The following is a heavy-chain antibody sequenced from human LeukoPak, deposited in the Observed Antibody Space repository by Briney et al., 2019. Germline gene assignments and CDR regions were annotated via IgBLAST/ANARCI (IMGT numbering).Heavy chain of an antibody. CDR3: ARGAAQQTFIAARLFMCDY. D-gene: IGHD6-6*01. Sequence: SETLSLTCTVSGGSISSYYWSWIRQPPGKGLEWIGYIYYSGSTNYNPSLKSRVTISVDTSKNQFSLKLSSETAADTAVYYCARGAAQQTFIAARLFMCDYWGQGTLVTVSS. CDR2: IYYSGST. J-gene: IGHJ4*02. V-gene: IGHV4-59*01. CDR1: GGSISSYY.